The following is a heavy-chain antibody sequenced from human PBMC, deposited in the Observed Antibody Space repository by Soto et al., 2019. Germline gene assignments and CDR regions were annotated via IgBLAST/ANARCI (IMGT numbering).Heavy chain of an antibody. V-gene: IGHV3-23*01. J-gene: IGHJ4*02. D-gene: IGHD1-26*01. CDR1: GFTFSDYA. CDR2: LSGSGGTR. Sequence: PGGSLILSCAASGFTFSDYAVSWVRQAPGKGLEWVSSLSGSGGTRYHADSVKGRFTISRDNSKNTLYLQMDSLRAEDTAVYYCAKIQDGAGLDYWGQGTLVTVS. CDR3: AKIQDGAGLDY.